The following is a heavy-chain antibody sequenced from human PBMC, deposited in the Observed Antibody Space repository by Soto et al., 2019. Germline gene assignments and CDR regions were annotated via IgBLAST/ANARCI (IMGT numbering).Heavy chain of an antibody. D-gene: IGHD1-26*01. CDR2: ISYDGSNK. V-gene: IGHV3-30*18. J-gene: IGHJ4*02. CDR3: AKALSGIMGPYCDY. Sequence: QVQLVESGGGGVQPGRSLRLSCAASGFTFSSYGMHWVRQAPVKGLEGVAVISYDGSNKYYADSVKGRFTISRDNSKNTLYLQMNSLRAEDTAVYYCAKALSGIMGPYCDYWGQGTLVTVSS. CDR1: GFTFSSYG.